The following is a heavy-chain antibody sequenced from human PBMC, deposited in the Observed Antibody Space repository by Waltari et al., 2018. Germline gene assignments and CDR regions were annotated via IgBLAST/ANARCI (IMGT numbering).Heavy chain of an antibody. CDR2: IFSGGNT. CDR3: ASSPKEGY. J-gene: IGHJ4*02. Sequence: EGQLVESGGGLIQPGGSLRVSCAASGFTVNNNYMIWVRQAPGKGLEWVSLIFSGGNTFYADSVRGRFTISRDSSKNTLYLQMNSLRTEDTAVYYCASSPKEGYWGQGTLVTVSS. CDR1: GFTVNNNY. V-gene: IGHV3-53*01.